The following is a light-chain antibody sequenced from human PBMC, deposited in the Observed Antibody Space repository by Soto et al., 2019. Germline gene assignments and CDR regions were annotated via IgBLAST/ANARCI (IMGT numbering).Light chain of an antibody. CDR1: QSISSN. Sequence: LVLTQTPATLSVSPGERATLSFRASQSISSNLAWYQQRPSQAPRLLMFRTSSRATGFPARFSGSGSGTEFNLTISSLQSEDFGVYYCQQYNNWPRATFGGGTKVDIK. J-gene: IGKJ4*01. CDR2: RTS. V-gene: IGKV3-15*01. CDR3: QQYNNWPRAT.